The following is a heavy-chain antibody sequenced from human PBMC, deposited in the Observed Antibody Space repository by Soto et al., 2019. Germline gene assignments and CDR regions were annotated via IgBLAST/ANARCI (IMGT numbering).Heavy chain of an antibody. CDR2: ISYDGSNK. D-gene: IGHD6-13*01. CDR1: GFTFSSYG. CDR3: AKDPLSSSSWPVPFLS. V-gene: IGHV3-30*18. Sequence: PGGSLRLSCAASGFTFSSYGMHWVRQAPGKGLEWVAVISYDGSNKYYADSVKGRFTISRDNSKNTLYLQMNSLRAEDTAVYYCAKDPLSSSSWPVPFLSWGQGTLVTVSS. J-gene: IGHJ4*02.